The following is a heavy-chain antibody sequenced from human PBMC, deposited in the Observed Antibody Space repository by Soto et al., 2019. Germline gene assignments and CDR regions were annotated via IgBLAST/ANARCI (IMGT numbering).Heavy chain of an antibody. Sequence: QVHLQESGPGLVKASQTLSLTCSVSGGSITNYYWSWIRQPPEKGLEWIGHIFDTGDTDYNPSLKRRVAISLDTPKRHISLRLTSVTAADTAHYYCARQGLYCYDTGRGEYYFDSWGQGTLGIVSS. V-gene: IGHV4-59*08. CDR3: ARQGLYCYDTGRGEYYFDS. D-gene: IGHD3-22*01. CDR1: GGSITNYY. CDR2: IFDTGDT. J-gene: IGHJ4*02.